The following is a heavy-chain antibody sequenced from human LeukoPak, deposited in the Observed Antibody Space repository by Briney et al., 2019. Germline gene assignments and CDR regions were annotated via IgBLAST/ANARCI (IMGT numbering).Heavy chain of an antibody. D-gene: IGHD6-13*01. CDR3: ARDYHSIGYTTSWFNY. Sequence: ASVKVSCKASGYTFTGYYIHWVRQAPGQGLEWMGWINPNSGGTYHAQKFQGRVTMTRDTSISTAYMELSRLRSDDTAVYYCARDYHSIGYTTSWFNYWGQGTLVTVSS. V-gene: IGHV1-2*02. J-gene: IGHJ4*02. CDR1: GYTFTGYY. CDR2: INPNSGGT.